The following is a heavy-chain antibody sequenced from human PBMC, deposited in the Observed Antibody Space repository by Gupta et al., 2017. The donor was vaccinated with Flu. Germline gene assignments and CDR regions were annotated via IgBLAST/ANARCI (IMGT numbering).Heavy chain of an antibody. V-gene: IGHV3-23*01. CDR2: ISGSGGST. CDR1: GFTFSSYA. CDR3: AKMTSPVLMVYAIPPYYYYGMDV. Sequence: EVQLLESGGGLVQPGGSLRLSCAASGFTFSSYAMSWVRQAPGKGLEWVSAISGSGGSTYYADSVKGRFTTSRDNSKNTLYLQMNSLRAEDTTVYYCAKMTSPVLMVYAIPPYYYYGMDVWGQGTTVTVSS. J-gene: IGHJ6*02. D-gene: IGHD2-8*01.